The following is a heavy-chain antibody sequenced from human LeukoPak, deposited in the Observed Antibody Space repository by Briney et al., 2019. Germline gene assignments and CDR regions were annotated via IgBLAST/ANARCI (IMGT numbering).Heavy chain of an antibody. CDR3: ASEVGATTTDC. CDR2: IYSGGST. J-gene: IGHJ4*02. Sequence: GGSLRLSCAASGFTVSSNYMSWVRQAPGKGLEWVSVIYSGGSTYYADSVKGRFTISRDNSKNTLYLQMNSLRAEDTAVYYCASEVGATTTDCWGQGTLVTVSS. V-gene: IGHV3-66*02. D-gene: IGHD1-26*01. CDR1: GFTVSSNY.